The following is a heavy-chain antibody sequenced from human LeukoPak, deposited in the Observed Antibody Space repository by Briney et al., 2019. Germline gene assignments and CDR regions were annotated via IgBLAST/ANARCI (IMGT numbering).Heavy chain of an antibody. CDR3: ATNRGAAMGETDY. Sequence: GASVKVSRKASGYTFTSYYMHWVRQAPGQGLEWMGIINPSGGSTSYAQKFQGRATMTRDTSTSTVYMELSSLRSEDTAVYYCATNRGAAMGETDYWGQGTLVTVSS. CDR2: INPSGGST. J-gene: IGHJ4*02. V-gene: IGHV1-46*01. CDR1: GYTFTSYY. D-gene: IGHD3-16*01.